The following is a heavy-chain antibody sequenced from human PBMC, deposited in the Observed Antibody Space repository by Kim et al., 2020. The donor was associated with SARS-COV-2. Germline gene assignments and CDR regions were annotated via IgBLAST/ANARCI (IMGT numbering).Heavy chain of an antibody. CDR3: ARRGSSGWYY. Sequence: STTDNPSLKSRVTISVDTSKNQFALKLSSVTAADTAVYYCARRGSSGWYYWGQGTLVTVSS. D-gene: IGHD6-19*01. V-gene: IGHV4-34*01. J-gene: IGHJ4*02. CDR2: ST.